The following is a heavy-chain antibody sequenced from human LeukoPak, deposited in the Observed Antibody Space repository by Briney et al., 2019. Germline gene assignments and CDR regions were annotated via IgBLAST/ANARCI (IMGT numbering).Heavy chain of an antibody. V-gene: IGHV4-59*08. D-gene: IGHD3-9*01. CDR1: GGSISSYY. J-gene: IGHJ4*02. Sequence: SETLSLTCTVSGGSISSYYWSWIRQPPGKGLEWIGYIYYSGSTNYNPSLKSRVTISVDTSKNQFSLKLSSVTAADTAVYYCARIDDILTGYPLFDYWGRGTLVTVSS. CDR2: IYYSGST. CDR3: ARIDDILTGYPLFDY.